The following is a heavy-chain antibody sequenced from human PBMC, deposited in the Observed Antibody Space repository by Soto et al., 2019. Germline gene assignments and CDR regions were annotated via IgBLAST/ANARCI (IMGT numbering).Heavy chain of an antibody. D-gene: IGHD1-1*01. J-gene: IGHJ3*02. V-gene: IGHV3-23*01. CDR2: ISPSGGAT. CDR1: GFTFSKYT. Sequence: GGSLRLSCVVSGFTFSKYTMSWVRQAPGKGLEWVSGISPSGGATYYADSAKGRFTISRDKSKNTVYLQMNSLRAEGTALYYCAKDYRPGIGDAFDIWGQGTMVTVSS. CDR3: AKDYRPGIGDAFDI.